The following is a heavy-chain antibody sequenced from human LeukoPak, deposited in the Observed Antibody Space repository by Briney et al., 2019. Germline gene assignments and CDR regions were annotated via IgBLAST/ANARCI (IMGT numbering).Heavy chain of an antibody. CDR3: ARDRGLRYFDSFDY. CDR2: RKKDGSDK. D-gene: IGHD3-9*01. V-gene: IGHV3-7*03. Sequence: GGPLRLPFVASGISLRSFWTKWVRQSPGKGLEGVASRKKDGSDKHYVDSLKARFTSSRDNAENSLYLEMNSLRAEDTAVYYCARDRGLRYFDSFDYWGQGALVTVAS. CDR1: GISLRSFW. J-gene: IGHJ4*02.